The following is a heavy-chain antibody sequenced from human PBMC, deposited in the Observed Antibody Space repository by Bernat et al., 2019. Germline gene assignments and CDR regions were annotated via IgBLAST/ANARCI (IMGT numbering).Heavy chain of an antibody. Sequence: QVQLVESGGGVVQPGRSLRLSCAASGFTFSSYGMHWVRQAPGKGLEWVAVISYDGSNKYYADSVKGRFTISRDKSKNTLYLQMNSLRAEDTAVYYCAKDYVGVGDGYINDAFDIWGQGTMVTVSS. CDR3: AKDYVGVGDGYINDAFDI. D-gene: IGHD5-24*01. CDR1: GFTFSSYG. V-gene: IGHV3-30*18. CDR2: ISYDGSNK. J-gene: IGHJ3*02.